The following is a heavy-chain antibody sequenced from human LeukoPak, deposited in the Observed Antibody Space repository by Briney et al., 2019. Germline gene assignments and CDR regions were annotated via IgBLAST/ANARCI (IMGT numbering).Heavy chain of an antibody. V-gene: IGHV3-7*01. CDR1: GFTFSSYW. J-gene: IGHJ6*03. CDR3: AKDSHYYYMDV. CDR2: IKQDGSEK. Sequence: PGGSLRLSCAASGFTFSSYWMSWVRQAPGKGLEWVANIKQDGSEKYYVDSVKGRFTISRDNAKNSLYLQMNSLRAEDTAVYYCAKDSHYYYMDVWGKGTTVTISS.